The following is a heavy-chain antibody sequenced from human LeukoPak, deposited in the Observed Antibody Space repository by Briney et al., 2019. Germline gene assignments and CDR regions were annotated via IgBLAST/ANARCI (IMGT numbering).Heavy chain of an antibody. CDR1: GFTFSSYS. CDR2: ISGSSRYI. Sequence: GGSLRLSCAASGFTFSSYSMNWVRQAPGKGLEWVSSISGSSRYIYYADSVKGRFTISRDNAKNSLYLQMNRLRAEDTAVYYCARGADYGDYKPSRNWGQGTLVTVSS. J-gene: IGHJ4*02. CDR3: ARGADYGDYKPSRN. V-gene: IGHV3-21*01. D-gene: IGHD4-17*01.